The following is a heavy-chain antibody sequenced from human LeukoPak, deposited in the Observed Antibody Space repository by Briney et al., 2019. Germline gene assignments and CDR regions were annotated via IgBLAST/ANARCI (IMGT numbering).Heavy chain of an antibody. V-gene: IGHV4-4*02. CDR1: GGSISSSNW. D-gene: IGHD5-18*01. Sequence: PSETLSLTCAVSGGSISSSNWWNWVRQPPGKGLEWIGEIYHSGSINYNPSLKSRVTISVDKSKNHFSLKLSSVTAADTAVYYCARVSNGTSFDYWGQGALVTVSS. CDR3: ARVSNGTSFDY. J-gene: IGHJ4*02. CDR2: IYHSGSI.